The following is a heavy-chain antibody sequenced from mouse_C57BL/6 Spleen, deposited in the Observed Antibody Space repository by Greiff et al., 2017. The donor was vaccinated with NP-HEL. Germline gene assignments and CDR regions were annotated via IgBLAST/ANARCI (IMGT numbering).Heavy chain of an antibody. CDR1: GFTFSNYW. D-gene: IGHD4-1*01. CDR3: TGLWDPFDY. Sequence: EVQLVESGGGLVQPGGSMKLSCVASGFTFSNYWMNWVRQSPEKGLEWVAQIRLKSDNYATHYAESVKGRFTISRDDSKSSVYLQMNNLRAEDTGIYYCTGLWDPFDYWGQGTTLTVSS. V-gene: IGHV6-3*01. CDR2: IRLKSDNYAT. J-gene: IGHJ2*01.